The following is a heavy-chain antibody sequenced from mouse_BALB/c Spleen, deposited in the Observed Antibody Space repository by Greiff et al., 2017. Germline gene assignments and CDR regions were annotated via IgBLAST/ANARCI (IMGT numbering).Heavy chain of an antibody. V-gene: IGHV1-4*02. Sequence: VQVVESAAELARPGASVKMSCKASGYTFTSYTMHWVKQRPGQGLEWIGYINPSSGYTEYNQKFKDKTTLTVDKSSSTAYMQLSSLTSEDSAVYDCARGDYGSGAWFAYWGQGTLVTVSA. CDR1: GYTFTSYT. CDR3: ARGDYGSGAWFAY. D-gene: IGHD1-1*01. J-gene: IGHJ3*01. CDR2: INPSSGYT.